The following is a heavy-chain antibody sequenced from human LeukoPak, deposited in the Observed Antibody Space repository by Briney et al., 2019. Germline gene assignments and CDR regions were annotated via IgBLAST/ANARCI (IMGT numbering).Heavy chain of an antibody. Sequence: SETLSLTCTVSGGSISSSSYYWGWIRQPPGKGLEWIGSIYYSGSTYYNPSLKSRVTISVDTSKNQFSLKLSSVTAADTAVYYCARLSGYSSGHYYSDYWDQGTLVTVSS. J-gene: IGHJ4*02. CDR1: GGSISSSSYY. V-gene: IGHV4-39*01. D-gene: IGHD3-22*01. CDR3: ARLSGYSSGHYYSDY. CDR2: IYYSGST.